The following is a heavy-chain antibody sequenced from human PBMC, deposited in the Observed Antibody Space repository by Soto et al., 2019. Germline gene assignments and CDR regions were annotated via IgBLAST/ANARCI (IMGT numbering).Heavy chain of an antibody. Sequence: QVQLVQSGAEVKKPGASVKVSCKASGYTFTGYYMHWVRQAPGQGLEWMGWINPNSGGTNYAQKFQGWVTMTRDTSISTAYMELSRLRSDDTAVYYCARGAMRPYYYDSSGYYPHNWFDPWGQGILVTVSS. CDR2: INPNSGGT. CDR1: GYTFTGYY. CDR3: ARGAMRPYYYDSSGYYPHNWFDP. V-gene: IGHV1-2*04. D-gene: IGHD3-22*01. J-gene: IGHJ5*02.